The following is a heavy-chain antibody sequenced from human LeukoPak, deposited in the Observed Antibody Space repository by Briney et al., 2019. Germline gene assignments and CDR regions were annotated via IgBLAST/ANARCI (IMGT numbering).Heavy chain of an antibody. J-gene: IGHJ5*02. V-gene: IGHV4-59*01. CDR1: GGSISSYY. Sequence: SETLSLTCTVSGGSISSYYWSWIRQPPGKGLEWIGHIYYSGSTNYNPSLKSRVTISVDTSKNQFSLKLSSVTAADSAVYYCARVYSSSWYWFDPWGQGTLVTVSS. CDR2: IYYSGST. CDR3: ARVYSSSWYWFDP. D-gene: IGHD6-13*01.